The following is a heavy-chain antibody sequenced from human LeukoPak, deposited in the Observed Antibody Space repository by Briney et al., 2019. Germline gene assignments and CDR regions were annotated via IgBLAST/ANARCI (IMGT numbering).Heavy chain of an antibody. CDR3: ARADGSAWPTGEFDY. CDR1: GYTFTSYY. Sequence: ASVKVSCKSSGYTFTSYYMHWVRQAPGQGLEWMGIINPSGGSTSYAQKFQGRVTMTRDTSTSTVYMELSSLRSEDTAVYYCARADGSAWPTGEFDYWGQGTLVTVSS. J-gene: IGHJ4*02. CDR2: INPSGGST. D-gene: IGHD6-19*01. V-gene: IGHV1-46*01.